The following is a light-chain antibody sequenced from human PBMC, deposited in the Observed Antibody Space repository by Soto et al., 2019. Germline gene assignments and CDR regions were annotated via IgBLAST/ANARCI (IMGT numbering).Light chain of an antibody. CDR2: DTS. J-gene: IGLJ2*01. V-gene: IGLV7-46*01. CDR3: LLFYNDGRGV. CDR1: TGGVTSGHY. Sequence: QAVVTQEPSLTVSPGGTVTLTCGSSTGGVTSGHYPYWFQQKPGQAPRTLIYDTSNKHSWTPARFSGSLLGGKAALTLSGAQDEDEAEYYCLLFYNDGRGVFGGGTKLTVL.